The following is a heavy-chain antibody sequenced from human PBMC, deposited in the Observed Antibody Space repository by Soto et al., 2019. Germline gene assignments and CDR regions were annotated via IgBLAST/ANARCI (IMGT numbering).Heavy chain of an antibody. Sequence: EVQLVESGGGLVQPGGSLRLSCAASGFTFSSYWMHWVRQVPGKGLVWVSRINTDGSTISYADSVKGRFTISRDNAENTLYLEMNSLRAEDTAVFYCARVRNGAWCFDPWGQGTLVTISS. CDR1: GFTFSSYW. D-gene: IGHD4-17*01. CDR2: INTDGSTI. CDR3: ARVRNGAWCFDP. J-gene: IGHJ5*02. V-gene: IGHV3-74*01.